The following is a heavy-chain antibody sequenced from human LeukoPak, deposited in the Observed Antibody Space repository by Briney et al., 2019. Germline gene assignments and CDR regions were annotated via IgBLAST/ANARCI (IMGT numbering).Heavy chain of an antibody. CDR3: ARDLDQYSGRFGGFGHDF. D-gene: IGHD1-26*01. Sequence: ASVKVSCKASGGTFSSYAISWVRQAPGQGLEWMGGIIPIFGTANYAQKFQGRVTITADESTSTAYMELSSLRSEDTAVYYCARDLDQYSGRFGGFGHDFWGQGTLVTVSS. V-gene: IGHV1-69*13. J-gene: IGHJ4*02. CDR2: IIPIFGTA. CDR1: GGTFSSYA.